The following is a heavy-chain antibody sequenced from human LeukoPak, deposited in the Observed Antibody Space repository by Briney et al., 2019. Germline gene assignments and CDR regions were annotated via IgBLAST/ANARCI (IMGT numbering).Heavy chain of an antibody. CDR2: ICYSGST. CDR1: GGSISSYY. D-gene: IGHD6-19*01. Sequence: SETLSLTCTVSGGSISSYYWSWIRQPPGKGLEWIGYICYSGSTNYNPSLKSRVTISVDTSKNQFSLKLSSVTAADTAVYYCAIIAVAGTLLDYWGQGSLVTVSS. V-gene: IGHV4-59*01. J-gene: IGHJ4*02. CDR3: AIIAVAGTLLDY.